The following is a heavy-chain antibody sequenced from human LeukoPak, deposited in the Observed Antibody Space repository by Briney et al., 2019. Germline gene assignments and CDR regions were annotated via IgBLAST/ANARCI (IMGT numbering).Heavy chain of an antibody. V-gene: IGHV1-24*01. CDR1: GGTFSSYA. D-gene: IGHD5-18*01. CDR3: ATAGLGYRYGLFDY. CDR2: FDPEDGET. J-gene: IGHJ4*02. Sequence: ASVKVSCKASGGTFSSYAISWVRQAPGQGVEGLGGFDPEDGETIYAQKFQGRVTMTEDASTDTAYMELSSLRSEDTAVYYCATAGLGYRYGLFDYWGQGALVTVSS.